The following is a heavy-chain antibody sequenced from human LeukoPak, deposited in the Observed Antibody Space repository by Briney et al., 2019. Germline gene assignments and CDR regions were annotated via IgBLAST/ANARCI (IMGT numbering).Heavy chain of an antibody. D-gene: IGHD2-2*01. Sequence: ASVKVSCKASGYTFTSYGISWVRQAPGQGLEWMGWISAYNGNTNYAQKLQGRITMTTDTSTSTAYMELRSLRSDDTAVYYCARDRVPAAMAVNWFDPWGQGTLVTVSS. CDR3: ARDRVPAAMAVNWFDP. CDR1: GYTFTSYG. J-gene: IGHJ5*02. V-gene: IGHV1-18*01. CDR2: ISAYNGNT.